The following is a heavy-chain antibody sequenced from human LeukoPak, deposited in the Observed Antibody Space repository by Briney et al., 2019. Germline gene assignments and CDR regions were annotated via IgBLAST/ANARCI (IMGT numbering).Heavy chain of an antibody. CDR3: ARSGIAAAGTPQGIYYYYYMDV. CDR2: IIPIFGTA. J-gene: IGHJ6*03. D-gene: IGHD6-13*01. Sequence: SVKVSCKASGGTFSSYAISWVRQAPGQGLEWMGGIIPIFGTANYAQKFQGRVTITTDESTSTAYMELSSLRSEDTAVYYCARSGIAAAGTPQGIYYYYYMDVWGKGTTVTVSS. CDR1: GGTFSSYA. V-gene: IGHV1-69*05.